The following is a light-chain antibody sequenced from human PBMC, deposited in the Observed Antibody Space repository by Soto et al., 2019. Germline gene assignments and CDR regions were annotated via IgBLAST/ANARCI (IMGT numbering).Light chain of an antibody. J-gene: IGKJ1*01. Sequence: EIQMTQSPSTLSASVGDRFTITCLSSQSIVTYLNWYLQKPGKAPKLLIYAASNLQSGVPSRFSGSGSGTDFTLTISSLQPEDFATYFCQQSYSTPPWTFGQRTMVAIK. CDR3: QQSYSTPPWT. V-gene: IGKV1-39*01. CDR1: QSIVTY. CDR2: AAS.